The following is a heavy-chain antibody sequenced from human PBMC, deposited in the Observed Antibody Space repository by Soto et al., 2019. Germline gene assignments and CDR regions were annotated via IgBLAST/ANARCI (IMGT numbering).Heavy chain of an antibody. CDR1: EFTFDDYA. J-gene: IGHJ4*02. D-gene: IGHD6-19*01. Sequence: EVRLVESGGGLVQPGRSLRLSCAASEFTFDDYAMHWVRQAPGKGLEWVSGISWNSGSIGYADSVKGRFTISRDNAKNSLYLQMNSLRAEDTALYYCAKAPSSGFLGAPDYWGQGTLVTVSS. CDR3: AKAPSSGFLGAPDY. V-gene: IGHV3-9*01. CDR2: ISWNSGSI.